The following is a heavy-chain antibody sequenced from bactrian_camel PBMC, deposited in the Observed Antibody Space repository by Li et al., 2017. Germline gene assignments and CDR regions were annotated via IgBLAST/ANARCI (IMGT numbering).Heavy chain of an antibody. J-gene: IGHJ4*01. Sequence: HVQLVESGGGSVQAGETLRLSCTASSGFSFDDSDMGWYRRAPGKQCELVSTLMSDGSTYYARSVRGRFTISQDNAKNTVYLQMNSLKPEDTAMYHCAAHFGLYYGLGYPNYWGQATQVTVS. CDR1: GFSFDDSD. V-gene: IGHV3S63*01. CDR2: TLMSDGST. D-gene: IGHD5*01. CDR3: AAHFGLYYGLGYPNY.